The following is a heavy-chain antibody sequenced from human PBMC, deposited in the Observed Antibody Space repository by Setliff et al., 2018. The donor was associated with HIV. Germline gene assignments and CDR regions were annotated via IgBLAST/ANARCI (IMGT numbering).Heavy chain of an antibody. Sequence: GSSVKVSCKASGYTFTAYYIHWVRQAPGQGLEWMGRINPNSGGTHYAHKFQDRVTMTRDTSISTAYMELSRLTSDDTAVYYCARDIGDTANPDYWGQGTLVTVSS. J-gene: IGHJ4*02. CDR1: GYTFTAYY. D-gene: IGHD5-18*01. V-gene: IGHV1-2*06. CDR3: ARDIGDTANPDY. CDR2: INPNSGGT.